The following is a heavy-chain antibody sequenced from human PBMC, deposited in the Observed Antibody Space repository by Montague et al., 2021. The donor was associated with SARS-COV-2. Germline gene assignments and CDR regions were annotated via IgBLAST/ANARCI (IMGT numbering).Heavy chain of an antibody. CDR2: INHRGST. V-gene: IGHV4-34*01. J-gene: IGHJ4*02. CDR1: DGSFSDYS. CDR3: ARGRQHINMVVVVVTGGEYYFDF. D-gene: IGHD3-22*01. Sequence: SETLSLTCAVYDGSFSDYSWTWIRQPPGKGLEWIGEINHRGSTNYNPSLKSRVTISVDTSKNQFSLKMTSVTAADTAVYYCARGRQHINMVVVVVTGGEYYFDFWGQGTMVDVSS.